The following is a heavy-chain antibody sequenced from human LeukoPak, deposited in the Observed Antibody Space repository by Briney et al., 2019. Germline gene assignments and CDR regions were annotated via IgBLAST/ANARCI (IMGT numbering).Heavy chain of an antibody. Sequence: GASVKVSCKASGYTFTSYGISWVRQAPGQGLEWMGWISAYNGNTNYAQKLQGRVTMTTDTSTSTAYMELRSLRSDDTAVYYCARVDPVATIGGIFDYWGQGTLVTVSS. J-gene: IGHJ4*02. CDR2: ISAYNGNT. V-gene: IGHV1-18*01. CDR3: ARVDPVATIGGIFDY. CDR1: GYTFTSYG. D-gene: IGHD5-12*01.